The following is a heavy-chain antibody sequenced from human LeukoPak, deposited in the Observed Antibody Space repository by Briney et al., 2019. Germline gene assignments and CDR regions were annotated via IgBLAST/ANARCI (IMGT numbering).Heavy chain of an antibody. CDR2: ISSSSSTI. D-gene: IGHD3/OR15-3a*01. V-gene: IGHV3-48*01. J-gene: IGHJ4*02. Sequence: PGGSLRLSCAASGFTFSSYSMNWVRRAPGKGLEWVSYISSSSSTIYYADSVKGRFTISRDNSKKTLFLEMNSLRREDTAIYYCAREGDFWTFAPLDCWGQGTLVTVSS. CDR3: AREGDFWTFAPLDC. CDR1: GFTFSSYS.